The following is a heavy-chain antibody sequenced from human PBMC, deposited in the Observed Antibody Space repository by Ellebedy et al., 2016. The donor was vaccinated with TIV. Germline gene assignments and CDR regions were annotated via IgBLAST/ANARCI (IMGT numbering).Heavy chain of an antibody. CDR2: ISYTGST. D-gene: IGHD6-19*01. Sequence: MPSETLSLTCSVSGGSIGTRSNSRGWIRQPPGKGLEWLGRISYTGSTYYDPSLKSRVTISVDTFNNQFSLKLTSVTAADTAVYYCATSMTVTGGIEHWGQGTLVTVSS. V-gene: IGHV4-39*01. J-gene: IGHJ5*02. CDR3: ATSMTVTGGIEH. CDR1: GGSIGTRSNS.